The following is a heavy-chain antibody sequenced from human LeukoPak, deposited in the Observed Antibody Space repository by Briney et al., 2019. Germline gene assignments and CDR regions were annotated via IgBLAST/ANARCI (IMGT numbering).Heavy chain of an antibody. Sequence: SETLSLTCTVSGGSISSYYWSWIRQPAGKGLEGIGRIYTSGSTNYNPSLKSRVTMSVDTSKKQFSLKLSSVTAADTAVYYCARDSGRQQLENWFDPWGQGTLVTVSS. CDR1: GGSISSYY. J-gene: IGHJ5*02. V-gene: IGHV4-4*07. CDR3: ARDSGRQQLENWFDP. CDR2: IYTSGST. D-gene: IGHD6-13*01.